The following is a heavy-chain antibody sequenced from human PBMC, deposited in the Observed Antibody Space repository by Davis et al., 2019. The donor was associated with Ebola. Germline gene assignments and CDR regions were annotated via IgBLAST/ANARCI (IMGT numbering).Heavy chain of an antibody. J-gene: IGHJ4*02. Sequence: GGSLRLSCAASGFTSSGFTFSDYDMNWVRQAPGKGLEWVSTISKTSVYTYYAESVKGRFTISRDNAKNSLYLQMDGLRVEDTAVYYCASGLDYRGQGSLVTVSS. CDR2: ISKTSVYT. CDR1: GFTSSGFTFSDYD. V-gene: IGHV3-21*01. CDR3: ASGLDY.